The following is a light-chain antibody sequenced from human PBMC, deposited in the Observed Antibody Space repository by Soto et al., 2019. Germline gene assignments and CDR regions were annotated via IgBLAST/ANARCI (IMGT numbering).Light chain of an antibody. CDR3: QQSYTTPLT. Sequence: DIQMTQSPSSLSASVGDRVTITCRASQSISSYLNWYQQKPGKAPNLLIYAASTLQSGVPSRFSGGGPGTDFTLTIRSLQPEDFATYYCQQSYTTPLTFGGGTKVDIK. CDR2: AAS. CDR1: QSISSY. J-gene: IGKJ4*01. V-gene: IGKV1-39*01.